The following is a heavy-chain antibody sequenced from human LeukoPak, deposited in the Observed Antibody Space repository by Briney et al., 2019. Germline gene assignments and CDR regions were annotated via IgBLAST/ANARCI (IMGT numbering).Heavy chain of an antibody. Sequence: GGSLRLSCAASGFTFSSCAMSWVRQAPGKGLEWVSVISGSGGSTYHADSVKGRFTISRDNSKNTLYLQMNSLRAEDTAVYYCAKNEGTYDYVWGSYQYWFDPWGQGTLVTVSS. CDR3: AKNEGTYDYVWGSYQYWFDP. D-gene: IGHD3-16*02. CDR1: GFTFSSCA. CDR2: ISGSGGST. V-gene: IGHV3-23*01. J-gene: IGHJ5*02.